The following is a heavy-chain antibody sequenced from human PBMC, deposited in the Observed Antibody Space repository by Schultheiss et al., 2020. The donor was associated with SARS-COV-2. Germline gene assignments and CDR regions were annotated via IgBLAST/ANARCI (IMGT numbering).Heavy chain of an antibody. J-gene: IGHJ6*02. Sequence: SETLSLTCTVSGGSISSDTYYWGWIRQPPGKGLEWIGYIYYSGSTNYNPSLKSRVTISVDTSKNQFSLKLSSVTAADTAVYYCAREERDGSSPQFYYYYGMDVWGQGTTVTVSS. V-gene: IGHV4-61*01. CDR3: AREERDGSSPQFYYYYGMDV. CDR2: IYYSGST. CDR1: GGSISSDTYY. D-gene: IGHD6-6*01.